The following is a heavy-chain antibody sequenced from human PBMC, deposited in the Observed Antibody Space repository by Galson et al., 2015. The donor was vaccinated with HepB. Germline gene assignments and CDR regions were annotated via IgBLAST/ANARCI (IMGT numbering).Heavy chain of an antibody. CDR2: ISGYNTNR. J-gene: IGHJ5*02. V-gene: IGHV1-18*01. CDR3: ARGRYDTSAPDH. D-gene: IGHD2-2*01. CDR1: GYTFTHYG. Sequence: SVKVSCKASGYTFTHYGISWVRRAPGHGLEWMGWISGYNTNRNYAQTFEDRVTMTRDTATTTVYMEMRRLRYDDTAVYYCARGRYDTSAPDHWGQGTLVTVSS.